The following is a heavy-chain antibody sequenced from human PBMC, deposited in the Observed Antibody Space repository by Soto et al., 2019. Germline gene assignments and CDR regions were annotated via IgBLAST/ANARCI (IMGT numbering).Heavy chain of an antibody. J-gene: IGHJ4*02. V-gene: IGHV3-9*01. CDR2: ISWNSGNM. Sequence: GGFLRLSCAPCGFTLDDYAMPWVRQAPGKGLEWVSGISWNSGNMDYADSVKGRFTISRDNAKNSLYLQMNSLRAEDTALYYCATDNRFTLIGGASDCWGQGILVTVYS. D-gene: IGHD3-22*01. CDR3: ATDNRFTLIGGASDC. CDR1: GFTLDDYA.